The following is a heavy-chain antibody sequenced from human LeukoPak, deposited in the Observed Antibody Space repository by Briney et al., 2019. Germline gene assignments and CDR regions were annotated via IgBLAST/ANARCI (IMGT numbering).Heavy chain of an antibody. V-gene: IGHV3-23*01. D-gene: IGHD2-15*01. Sequence: GGSLRLSCAASGFSVSNYALSWVRQAPGKGLEWVSSFTGGGSSTYNTDSVEGRFTISRDISKNTLYMQMNSLRAEDTAIYYCARGGGLQRRYFEYWGQGTLLTVSS. J-gene: IGHJ4*02. CDR2: FTGGGSST. CDR3: ARGGGLQRRYFEY. CDR1: GFSVSNYA.